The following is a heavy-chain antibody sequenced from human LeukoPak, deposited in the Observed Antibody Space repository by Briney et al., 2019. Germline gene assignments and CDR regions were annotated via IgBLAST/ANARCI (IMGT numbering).Heavy chain of an antibody. CDR3: AKDMRYSSGSFDY. V-gene: IGHV3-9*01. CDR1: GFTFDDYA. CDR2: ISWNSGSI. J-gene: IGHJ4*02. D-gene: IGHD6-19*01. Sequence: HSGGSLRLSCAASGFTFDDYAMHWVRQAPGKGPEWVSGISWNSGSIGYADSVKGRFTISRDNAKNSLYLQMNSLRAEDTALYYCAKDMRYSSGSFDYWGQGTLVTVSS.